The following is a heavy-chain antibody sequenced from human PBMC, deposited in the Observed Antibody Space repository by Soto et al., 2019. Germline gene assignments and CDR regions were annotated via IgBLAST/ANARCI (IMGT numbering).Heavy chain of an antibody. CDR1: GFTFSSYD. CDR2: IGTAGDT. Sequence: PGGFLRLSCAASGFTFSSYDMHWVRQATGKGLEWVSAIGTAGDTYYPGSVKGRFTISRENAKNSLYLQMNSLRAGDTAVYYCAREYYGPGAFDIWGQGTMVTVS. CDR3: AREYYGPGAFDI. J-gene: IGHJ3*02. V-gene: IGHV3-13*04. D-gene: IGHD3-10*01.